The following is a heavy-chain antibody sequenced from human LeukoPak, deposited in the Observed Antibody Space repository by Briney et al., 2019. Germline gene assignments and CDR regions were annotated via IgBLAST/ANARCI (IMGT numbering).Heavy chain of an antibody. CDR3: AREAVTIFALVRTQTTKSPHRFDP. CDR2: INPNSGGT. D-gene: IGHD3/OR15-3a*01. V-gene: IGHV1-2*02. J-gene: IGHJ5*02. Sequence: GASVKVSCKASGYTFTGYYMHWVRQAPGQGLEWMGWINPNSGGTNYAQNFQGRVTMTRDMSTSTVYMELSSLRSEDTAVYYCAREAVTIFALVRTQTTKSPHRFDPWGQGTLVAVSS. CDR1: GYTFTGYY.